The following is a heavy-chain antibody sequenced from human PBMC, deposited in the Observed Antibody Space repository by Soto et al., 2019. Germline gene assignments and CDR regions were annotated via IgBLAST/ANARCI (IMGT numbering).Heavy chain of an antibody. D-gene: IGHD3-16*01. CDR3: AREGGEPQGGYYGMDV. Sequence: GGSLRLSCAASGFTFSSYEMNWVRQAPGKGLEWVSYTSSSGSTIYYADSVKGRFTISRDNAKNSLYLQMNSLRAEDTAVYYCAREGGEPQGGYYGMDVWGQGTTVTVSS. CDR1: GFTFSSYE. V-gene: IGHV3-48*03. J-gene: IGHJ6*02. CDR2: TSSSGSTI.